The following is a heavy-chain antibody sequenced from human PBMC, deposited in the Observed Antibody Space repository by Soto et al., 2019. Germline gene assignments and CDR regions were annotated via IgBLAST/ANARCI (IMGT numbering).Heavy chain of an antibody. CDR3: APVGRGGYFDY. Sequence: QVQLQESGPGLVKPSETLSLTCTVSGASVSSGSYYWNWIRQPSGKGLEWIGYIYYSGGPNYNPSLKSRVTISIDMSKNQFSLKLSSVTAADTAVYYCAPVGRGGYFDYWGQGTLVTVSS. J-gene: IGHJ4*02. D-gene: IGHD1-26*01. V-gene: IGHV4-61*01. CDR1: GASVSSGSYY. CDR2: IYYSGGP.